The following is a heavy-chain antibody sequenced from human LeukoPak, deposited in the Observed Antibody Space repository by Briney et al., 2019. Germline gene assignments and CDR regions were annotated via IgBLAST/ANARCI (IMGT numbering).Heavy chain of an antibody. J-gene: IGHJ4*02. CDR1: GDSLFTNGVA. V-gene: IGHV6-1*01. Sequence: SQTLSLTCDISGDSLFTNGVAWNWIRQSPSRGLEWLGRTYYRSKWSFEYGVSVKSRISINADTSKNQFSLQPSSVTPEDTAVYYCARGKYSSFDNWGQGTLVTVSS. CDR2: TYYRSKWSF. D-gene: IGHD6-13*01. CDR3: ARGKYSSFDN.